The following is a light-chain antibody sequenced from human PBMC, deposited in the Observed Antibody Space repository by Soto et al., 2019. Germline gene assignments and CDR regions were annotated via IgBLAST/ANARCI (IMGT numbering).Light chain of an antibody. CDR2: EAS. CDR3: QQYNNWPRT. Sequence: IQMTQAPCTLSASVGERVTISCRAGQTINRWLAWHQQKPGQAPKLLIYEASSLDRGVPSRFGGSGSGTEFTLTISSLQSEDFAVYYCQQYNNWPRTFGQGTKVDIK. J-gene: IGKJ1*01. V-gene: IGKV1-5*03. CDR1: QTINRW.